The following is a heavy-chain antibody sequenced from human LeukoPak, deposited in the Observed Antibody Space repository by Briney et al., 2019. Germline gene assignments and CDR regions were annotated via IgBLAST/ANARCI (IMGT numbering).Heavy chain of an antibody. CDR1: GYTFTGYY. CDR2: INPNSGGT. Sequence: ASVKVSCKASGYTFTGYYMHWVRQAPGQGLEWMGWINPNSGGTNYAQKFQGRVTMTRDTSISTAYMELSRLRSDDTAVYYCAKLAAAGSVDYYFDYWGQGTLVTVSS. V-gene: IGHV1-2*02. J-gene: IGHJ4*02. CDR3: AKLAAAGSVDYYFDY. D-gene: IGHD6-13*01.